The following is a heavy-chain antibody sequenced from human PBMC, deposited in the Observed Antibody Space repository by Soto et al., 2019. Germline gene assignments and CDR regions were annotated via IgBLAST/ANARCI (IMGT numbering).Heavy chain of an antibody. Sequence: GGSLRLSCAASGFAVSSNYMSWVRQAPGKGLEWVSILYRDGTTYYADSVKGRFTISRDNSKNTLYLQMNSLRAEDTAVYYCAKPPGIAAAGTPWYYYYGMDVWGQGTTVTVSS. V-gene: IGHV3-66*04. CDR3: AKPPGIAAAGTPWYYYYGMDV. J-gene: IGHJ6*02. CDR1: GFAVSSNY. D-gene: IGHD6-13*01. CDR2: LYRDGTT.